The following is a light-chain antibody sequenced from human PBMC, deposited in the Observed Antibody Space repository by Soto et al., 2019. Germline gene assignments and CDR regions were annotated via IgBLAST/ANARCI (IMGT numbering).Light chain of an antibody. J-gene: IGKJ5*01. CDR2: AAS. V-gene: IGKV1-39*01. Sequence: DIQMTQSPSSLSASVGDRFTITCRASQSITNFLNWYQQKPGKAPKLLIYAASSLQSGVPSRFSGSGSGTDFTLTISSLQPEDFATYYCQQNYSPPPITFGQGTRLEIK. CDR1: QSITNF. CDR3: QQNYSPPPIT.